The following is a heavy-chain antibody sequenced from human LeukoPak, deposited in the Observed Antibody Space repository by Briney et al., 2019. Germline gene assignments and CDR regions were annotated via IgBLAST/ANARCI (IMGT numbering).Heavy chain of an antibody. CDR2: IYSGGST. CDR3: ARGVGVANYYYYGMDV. D-gene: IGHD1-26*01. V-gene: IGHV3-66*01. Sequence: GGSLRLSCAASGFTFSDYYMSWIRQAPGKGLEWVSVIYSGGSTYYADSVKGRFTISRDNSKNTLYLQMNSLRAEDTAVYYCARGVGVANYYYYGMDVWGQGTTVTVSS. J-gene: IGHJ6*02. CDR1: GFTFSDYY.